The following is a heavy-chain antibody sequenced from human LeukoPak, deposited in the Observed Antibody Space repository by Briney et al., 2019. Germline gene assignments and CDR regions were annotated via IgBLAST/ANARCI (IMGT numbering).Heavy chain of an antibody. CDR2: ISGSGGST. CDR1: GFTFSSYA. Sequence: PGGSLRLSCAASGFTFSSYAMSWVRQAPGKGLEWVSAISGSGGSTYYADSVKGRFTISRDNAKNSLYLQITGLRAEDTAVYYCARDLRGVPSGGYWGQGTLVTVSS. J-gene: IGHJ4*02. D-gene: IGHD3-10*01. CDR3: ARDLRGVPSGGY. V-gene: IGHV3-23*01.